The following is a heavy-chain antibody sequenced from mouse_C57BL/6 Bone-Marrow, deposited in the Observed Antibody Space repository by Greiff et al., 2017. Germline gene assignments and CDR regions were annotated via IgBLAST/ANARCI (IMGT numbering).Heavy chain of an antibody. CDR3: ARGAY. V-gene: IGHV1-80*01. J-gene: IGHJ3*01. CDR1: GYPFRSYW. Sequence: VQLQQSGAELVQPGASVKFSCKASGYPFRSYWMNWVKQGPGKGLEWIGQMFPGYGDTNYNGKLKGKATLTADKSSSTAYMQLSSLTSVDSAVYSCARGAYWGQGTLVTVSA. CDR2: MFPGYGDT.